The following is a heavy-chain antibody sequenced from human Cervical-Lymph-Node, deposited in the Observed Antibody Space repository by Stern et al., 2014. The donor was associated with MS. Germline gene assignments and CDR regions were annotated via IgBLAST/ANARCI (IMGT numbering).Heavy chain of an antibody. V-gene: IGHV3-23*04. Sequence: EVHLVESGGGLVQPGGSLRLSCAASNFTFSAYSMTWVRQAPEKGLEWVATIISTGGVTYYADSVKGRFTIFRDNSKNTLTLQLKSLRAEDTAIYFCAKVAYSGNALDYWGQGTLVTVSS. CDR1: NFTFSAYS. J-gene: IGHJ4*02. CDR2: IISTGGVT. D-gene: IGHD4-23*01. CDR3: AKVAYSGNALDY.